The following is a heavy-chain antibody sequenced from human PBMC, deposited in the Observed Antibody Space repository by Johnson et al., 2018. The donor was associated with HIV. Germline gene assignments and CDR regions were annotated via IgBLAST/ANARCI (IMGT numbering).Heavy chain of an antibody. CDR3: ARDINDYDNKDAFDV. D-gene: IGHD3-22*01. J-gene: IGHJ3*01. CDR2: MSYDGSNK. V-gene: IGHV3-30-3*01. CDR1: GFTFSSYA. Sequence: QVLLVESGGGVVQPGGSLILSCAASGFTFSSYAMHWVRQAPGKGLEWVAIMSYDGSNKYYADSVKGRFTISRDNSKNTLYLQMNSLRAEDTAVYYCARDINDYDNKDAFDVWGQGTMVTVSS.